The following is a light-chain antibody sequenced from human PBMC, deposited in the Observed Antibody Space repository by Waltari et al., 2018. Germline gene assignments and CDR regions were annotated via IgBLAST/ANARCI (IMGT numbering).Light chain of an antibody. Sequence: SYELTQPPSVSVSPGQTASITCPGDKLGDRYVSWYQQKPRQSPVLVIYQHSKRPSRIPERVSGSNSGNTATLTISGTQAMDEADYYCQAWDTKVFGGGTKLTVL. V-gene: IGLV3-1*01. CDR3: QAWDTKV. CDR2: QHS. J-gene: IGLJ2*01. CDR1: KLGDRY.